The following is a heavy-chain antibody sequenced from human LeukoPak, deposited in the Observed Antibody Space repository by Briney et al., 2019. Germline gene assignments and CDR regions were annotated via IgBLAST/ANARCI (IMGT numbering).Heavy chain of an antibody. D-gene: IGHD3-10*01. CDR3: ARGGTYYYGLYY. Sequence: SETLSLTCAVYHGSLSGYYRSWIRQPPGKGLEWIGEISHSGSTNYNPSLKSRVTISVDTSKNQFSLNLSSVTAADTAVYYCARGGTYYYGLYYWGQGTLVTVSS. J-gene: IGHJ4*02. V-gene: IGHV4-34*01. CDR1: HGSLSGYY. CDR2: ISHSGST.